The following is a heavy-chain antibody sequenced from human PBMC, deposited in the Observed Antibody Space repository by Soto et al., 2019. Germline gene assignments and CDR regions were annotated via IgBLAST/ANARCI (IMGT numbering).Heavy chain of an antibody. D-gene: IGHD3-22*01. CDR1: GGAYSSGSYY. V-gene: IGHV4-31*11. CDR3: ARTRVITYDFDI. J-gene: IGHJ3*02. CDR2: IYYSGST. Sequence: SDTLSLTGAVSGGAYSSGSYYLNRLRNHPGKCLEWIGYIYYSGSTYYNSSLKSRVNISLDTSKNQFSLKLSSVTEGDTAVYCCARTRVITYDFDIWGQGTMATVSS.